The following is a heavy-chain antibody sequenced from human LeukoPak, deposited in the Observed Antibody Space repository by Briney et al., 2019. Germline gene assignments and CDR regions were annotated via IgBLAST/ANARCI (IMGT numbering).Heavy chain of an antibody. CDR2: INSDGKTT. J-gene: IGHJ4*02. V-gene: IGHV3-74*01. CDR3: SRGAPHPID. CDR1: GFTFSSYW. D-gene: IGHD3-16*02. Sequence: GGSLRLSCAASGFTFSSYWMHWVRQAPGRGLVWVSRINSDGKTTSYADSVKGRVTISRDNAKNTLSLQVNSLRADDTAVYYCSRGAPHPIDWGQGTLVTVSS.